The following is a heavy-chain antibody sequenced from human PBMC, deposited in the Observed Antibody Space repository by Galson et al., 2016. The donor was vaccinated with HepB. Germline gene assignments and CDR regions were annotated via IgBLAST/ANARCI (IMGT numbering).Heavy chain of an antibody. D-gene: IGHD1-1*01. J-gene: IGHJ6*02. V-gene: IGHV3-30*18. Sequence: SLRLSCAASGFTFSSYGMYWVRQAPGKGLERVAVISYDGSKKYYADSVKGRFTISRDNSKNTLYLQMSSLRAEDTAVYYCAKDESLEGDYYYYGMDVWGQGTTVTVSS. CDR3: AKDESLEGDYYYYGMDV. CDR1: GFTFSSYG. CDR2: ISYDGSKK.